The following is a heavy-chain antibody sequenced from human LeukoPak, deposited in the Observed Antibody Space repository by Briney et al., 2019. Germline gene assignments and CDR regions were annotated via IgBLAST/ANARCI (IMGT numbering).Heavy chain of an antibody. CDR1: EFSFSSYA. J-gene: IGHJ5*02. Sequence: PGGSLRLSCAASEFSFSSYAMTWVRQAPGKGLEWVSTISGSSDSTFYADSVKGRFTISRDNSKNTLYLQMNSLRAEDTAVYYCAKDFDSTWYYNWFDPWGQGTLVTVSS. D-gene: IGHD6-13*01. V-gene: IGHV3-23*01. CDR2: ISGSSDST. CDR3: AKDFDSTWYYNWFDP.